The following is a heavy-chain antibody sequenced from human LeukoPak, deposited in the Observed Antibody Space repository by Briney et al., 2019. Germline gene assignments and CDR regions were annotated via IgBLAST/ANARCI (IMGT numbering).Heavy chain of an antibody. D-gene: IGHD3-10*01. CDR2: ISSSTTSI. V-gene: IGHV3-21*04. J-gene: IGHJ5*02. Sequence: GGSLRLSCAASGFTFSSYSMNWVRQAPGKGLEWVSSISSSTTSIYYADSVKGRFTISRDNAKNSLYLQMNSLRSEDTAVYYCARDTLERLGIWFGDQTAHPILFDPWGQGTLVTVSS. CDR1: GFTFSSYS. CDR3: ARDTLERLGIWFGDQTAHPILFDP.